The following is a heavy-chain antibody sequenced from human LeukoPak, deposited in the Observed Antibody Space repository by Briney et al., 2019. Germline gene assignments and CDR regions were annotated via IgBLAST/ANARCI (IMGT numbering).Heavy chain of an antibody. CDR1: GASISSYY. Sequence: PSETLSLTCTVSGASISSYYWSWIRQPPGKGLEWIGYISYSGSTNYTPSLKSRVTISVDTSKNQFSLKLTSVTAADTAVYYCARGPAGATNWFDPWGQGTLVTVSS. D-gene: IGHD1-26*01. CDR3: ARGPAGATNWFDP. V-gene: IGHV4-59*08. J-gene: IGHJ5*02. CDR2: ISYSGST.